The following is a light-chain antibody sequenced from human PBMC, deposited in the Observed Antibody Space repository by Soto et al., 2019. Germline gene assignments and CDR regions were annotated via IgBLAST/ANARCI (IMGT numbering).Light chain of an antibody. CDR1: QSVSSSY. CDR2: GAS. J-gene: IGKJ3*01. CDR3: QQDYSRFT. Sequence: PGERVTLSCRASQSVSSSYLTWYQQKPGQAPRLIIYGASTRATSIPGMFSGSASGTFFTLTISSLQPEDFAVYYCQQDYSRFTFGPGTKVDIK. V-gene: IGKV3D-7*01.